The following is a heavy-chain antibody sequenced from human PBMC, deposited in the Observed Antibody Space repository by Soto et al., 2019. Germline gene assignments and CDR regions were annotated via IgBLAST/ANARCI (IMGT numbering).Heavy chain of an antibody. CDR3: AKSNQIFGVLNDYFYYGLDV. CDR2: ISGGGDTT. J-gene: IGHJ6*02. D-gene: IGHD3-3*01. CDR1: GFTFSGYA. Sequence: XVSLRLSFVASGFTFSGYAKSWVGQAPGKGLEWLSTISGGGDTTHYADSVKGRFAISRDNSRNTVFLQLNSLGAEDTAVYYCAKSNQIFGVLNDYFYYGLDVWGQGTTVTVSS. V-gene: IGHV3-23*01.